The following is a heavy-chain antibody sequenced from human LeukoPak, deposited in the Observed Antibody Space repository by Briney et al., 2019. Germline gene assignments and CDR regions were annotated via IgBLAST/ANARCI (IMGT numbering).Heavy chain of an antibody. J-gene: IGHJ5*02. CDR3: VLYRASSSWYWFDP. D-gene: IGHD6-13*01. Sequence: SETLSLTCTVSGGSISSYYWSWIRQPPGKGLEWLGYIYYSGSTNYNPSLKSRVTISVDTPKNQFSLKLSSVTAADTAVYHCVLYRASSSWYWFDPWGQGTLVTVSS. CDR1: GGSISSYY. CDR2: IYYSGST. V-gene: IGHV4-59*01.